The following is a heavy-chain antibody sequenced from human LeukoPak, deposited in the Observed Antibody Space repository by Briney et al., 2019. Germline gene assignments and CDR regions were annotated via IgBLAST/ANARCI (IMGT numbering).Heavy chain of an antibody. CDR1: GGSINSYF. Sequence: SETLSLTCTVSGGSINSYFWSWIRQSPGKGLEWIGYVYYTGSTNYNPSLKSHFTISMDTSKNQFSLKLSSVTVADTAVHYCARGRRDGSYYFDYWGQGTLVTVSS. CDR2: VYYTGST. CDR3: ARGRRDGSYYFDY. V-gene: IGHV4-59*01. J-gene: IGHJ4*02.